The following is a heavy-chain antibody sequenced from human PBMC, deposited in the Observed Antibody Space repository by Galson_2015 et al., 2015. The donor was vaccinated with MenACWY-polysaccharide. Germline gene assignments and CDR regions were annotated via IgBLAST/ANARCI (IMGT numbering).Heavy chain of an antibody. CDR1: GYTFTNYA. CDR3: ARGVSLYEDSAYGVWLDP. CDR2: IDTDTGNP. V-gene: IGHV7-4-1*02. Sequence: SVKVSCKASGYTFTNYAINWVRQAPGQGPEWMGWIDTDTGNPTYAQGFTGRFVFSLDTSVSTAYLQISSLKAEDTAVYYCARGVSLYEDSAYGVWLDPWGQGTLVTVSS. D-gene: IGHD3-22*01. J-gene: IGHJ5*02.